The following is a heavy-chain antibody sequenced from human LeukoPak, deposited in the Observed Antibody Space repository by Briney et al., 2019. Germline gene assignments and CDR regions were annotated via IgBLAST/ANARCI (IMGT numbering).Heavy chain of an antibody. Sequence: SETLSLTCIVSGGSISSSSYYWGWIRQPPGKGLEWIGSIYYSGSTYYNPSLKSRVTISVDTSKNQFSLKLSSVTAADTAVYYCARRAYYDSSGYLYYYYGMDVWGQGTTVTVSS. J-gene: IGHJ6*02. CDR1: GGSISSSSYY. CDR2: IYYSGST. D-gene: IGHD3-22*01. CDR3: ARRAYYDSSGYLYYYYGMDV. V-gene: IGHV4-39*07.